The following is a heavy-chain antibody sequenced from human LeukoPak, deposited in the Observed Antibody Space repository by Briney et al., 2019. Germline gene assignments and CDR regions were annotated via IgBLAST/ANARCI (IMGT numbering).Heavy chain of an antibody. D-gene: IGHD6-13*01. CDR1: GGSISSYY. CDR2: IYTSGST. V-gene: IGHV4-4*07. J-gene: IGHJ4*02. CDR3: ARQPGIAAAGQGNYFDY. Sequence: SETLSLTCTVSGGSISSYYWSWIRQPAGKGLAWIGRIYTSGSTNYNPSLKSRVTMSVDTSKNQFSLKLSSVTAADTAVHYCARQPGIAAAGQGNYFDYWGQGTLVSVS.